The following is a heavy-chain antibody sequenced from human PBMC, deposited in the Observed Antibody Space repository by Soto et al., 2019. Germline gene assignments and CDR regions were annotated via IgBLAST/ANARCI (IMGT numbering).Heavy chain of an antibody. Sequence: GESLKISCKGSGYGFTSYWIGWVRQMPGKGLEWMGIIYPGDSDTRYSPSFQGQVTISADKSISTAYLQWSSLKASDTAMYYCARHQPNWNDVAYYYYYGTDVWGQGTTVTVSS. CDR3: ARHQPNWNDVAYYYYYGTDV. J-gene: IGHJ6*02. CDR1: GYGFTSYW. CDR2: IYPGDSDT. D-gene: IGHD1-1*01. V-gene: IGHV5-51*01.